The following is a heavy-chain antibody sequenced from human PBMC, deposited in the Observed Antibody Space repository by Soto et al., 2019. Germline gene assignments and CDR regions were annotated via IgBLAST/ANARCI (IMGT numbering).Heavy chain of an antibody. D-gene: IGHD1-26*01. J-gene: IGHJ4*02. Sequence: PSETLSLTCAVSGGSISSNNWWSWVRQPPGKGLEWIGEIFQSGSTNYNPSLKTRVTISVDKSKNQFSLKLSSVTAADTAVYYCARVFSGSYSDYWGQGTLVTVSS. CDR3: ARVFSGSYSDY. V-gene: IGHV4-4*02. CDR2: IFQSGST. CDR1: GGSISSNNW.